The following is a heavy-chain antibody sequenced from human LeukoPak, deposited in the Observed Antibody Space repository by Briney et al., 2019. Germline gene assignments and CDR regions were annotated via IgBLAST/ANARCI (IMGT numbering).Heavy chain of an antibody. Sequence: GGSLRLSCAASGFTFSSYGMHWVRQAPGQGLEWVSAISTSGESTYYADSVRGHFTISRDNSKNTLYLQMNSLRAEDTAIYFCAKGSGNGYGSGPFDYWGQGTLVTVSS. CDR3: AKGSGNGYGSGPFDY. CDR2: ISTSGEST. V-gene: IGHV3-23*01. D-gene: IGHD3-10*01. CDR1: GFTFSSYG. J-gene: IGHJ4*02.